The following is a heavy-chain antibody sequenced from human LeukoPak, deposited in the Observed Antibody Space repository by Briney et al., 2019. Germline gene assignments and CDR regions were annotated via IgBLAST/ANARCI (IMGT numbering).Heavy chain of an antibody. Sequence: SEALSLTCTVSGDSISSWYWSWIRQPAGKGLEWIGRIYTSGSTNYNPSLKSRVTMSVDTSKNQFSLKLSSVTAADTAVYYCARVTYSSSSISLDAFDIWGQGTMVTVSS. V-gene: IGHV4-4*07. D-gene: IGHD6-6*01. CDR3: ARVTYSSSSISLDAFDI. CDR2: IYTSGST. J-gene: IGHJ3*02. CDR1: GDSISSWY.